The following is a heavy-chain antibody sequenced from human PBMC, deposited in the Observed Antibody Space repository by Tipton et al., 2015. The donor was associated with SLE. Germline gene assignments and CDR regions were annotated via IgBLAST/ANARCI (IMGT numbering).Heavy chain of an antibody. Sequence: TLSLTCTVSGGSISSGSYYWSWIRQPAGKGLEYIGRLHTSGIIDYNPSLKSRVTMSVDTSKNQFSLKLTSVTAADTAMYYCARAINNWFDPWGQGTLVTVSS. CDR1: GGSISSGSYY. D-gene: IGHD3-9*01. V-gene: IGHV4-61*02. J-gene: IGHJ5*02. CDR3: ARAINNWFDP. CDR2: LHTSGII.